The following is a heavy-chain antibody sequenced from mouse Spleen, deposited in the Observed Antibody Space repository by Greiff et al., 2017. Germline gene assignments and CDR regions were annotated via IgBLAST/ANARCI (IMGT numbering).Heavy chain of an antibody. Sequence: QVQLQQPGAELVRPGSSVKLSCKASGYTFTSYWMHWVKQRPIQGLEWIGNIDPSDSETHYNQKFKDKATLTVDKSSSTAYMQLSSLTSEDSAVYYCASVITTGRYYAMDYWGQGTSVTVSS. CDR3: ASVITTGRYYAMDY. CDR2: IDPSDSET. V-gene: IGHV1-52*01. CDR1: GYTFTSYW. D-gene: IGHD1-2*01. J-gene: IGHJ4*01.